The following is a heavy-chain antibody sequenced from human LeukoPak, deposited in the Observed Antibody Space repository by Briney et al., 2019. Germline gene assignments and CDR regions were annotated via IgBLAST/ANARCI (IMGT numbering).Heavy chain of an antibody. Sequence: ASVKVSCKASGYTFTSHVINWVRQAPGHPLEWMGWINPNSGDTNSAQNFQGRVTMTRDTSISTVYMELSRLRSDDTAVFYCARGYYDSSDFEYFHHWGQGTLVTVSS. CDR1: GYTFTSHV. D-gene: IGHD3-22*01. J-gene: IGHJ1*01. CDR2: INPNSGDT. CDR3: ARGYYDSSDFEYFHH. V-gene: IGHV1-2*02.